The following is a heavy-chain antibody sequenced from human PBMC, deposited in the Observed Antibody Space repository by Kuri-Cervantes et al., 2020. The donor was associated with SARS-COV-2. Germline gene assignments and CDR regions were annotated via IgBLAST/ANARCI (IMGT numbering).Heavy chain of an antibody. CDR3: AKLALWTDDHNGKFDC. J-gene: IGHJ4*02. Sequence: GGSLRLSCSASGFTFSSYSINWVRQAPGKGLEWVSSISSWSTYIFYADSVKGRFTLSRDNARNSLYLQMNSLRADDTAVYYCAKLALWTDDHNGKFDCWGQGTLVTVSS. V-gene: IGHV3-21*01. CDR1: GFTFSSYS. D-gene: IGHD3/OR15-3a*01. CDR2: ISSWSTYI.